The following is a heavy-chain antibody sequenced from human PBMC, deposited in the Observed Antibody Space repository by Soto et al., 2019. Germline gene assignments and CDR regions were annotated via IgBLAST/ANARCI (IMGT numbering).Heavy chain of an antibody. J-gene: IGHJ5*02. V-gene: IGHV3-15*01. D-gene: IGHD3-10*02. CDR2: IKNIPEGGTT. Sequence: QLVEPGGGLVKPGGSLTLSCAASGFTFRDAWMTWVRHAPAKGLEWVGRIKNIPEGGTTDFAAPVKGRFTISRDDSKNSLYLHMTSLTLEDTAVYYCSKDHDCSGGYYIALCTWGQGTVVSLSS. CDR1: GFTFRDAW. CDR3: SKDHDCSGGYYIALCT.